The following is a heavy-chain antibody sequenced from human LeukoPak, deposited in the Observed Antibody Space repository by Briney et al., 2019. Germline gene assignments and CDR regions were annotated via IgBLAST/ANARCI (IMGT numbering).Heavy chain of an antibody. J-gene: IGHJ4*02. Sequence: SVKVSCKASGGTFSSYAISWVRQAPGQGLEWMGRIIPIFGTANYAQKFQGRVTITTDESTSTAYMELSSLRSEDTAVYYCARDPETYYYGSGISFDSWGQGTLVTVSS. CDR2: IIPIFGTA. V-gene: IGHV1-69*05. D-gene: IGHD3-10*01. CDR1: GGTFSSYA. CDR3: ARDPETYYYGSGISFDS.